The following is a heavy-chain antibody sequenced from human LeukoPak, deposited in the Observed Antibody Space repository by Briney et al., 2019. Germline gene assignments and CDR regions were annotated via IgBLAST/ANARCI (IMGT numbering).Heavy chain of an antibody. V-gene: IGHV4-4*07. Sequence: SETLSLTCTVSGGSISNHYCSWIRQPAGKGLEWIGRIYSSGTTDYNPSLKSRVVMSVDTSKNQVSLKLSAVTAADTAVYYCARVYCSGGNRYHFDYWGQGTLVTVSS. J-gene: IGHJ4*02. CDR1: GGSISNHY. D-gene: IGHD2-15*01. CDR2: IYSSGTT. CDR3: ARVYCSGGNRYHFDY.